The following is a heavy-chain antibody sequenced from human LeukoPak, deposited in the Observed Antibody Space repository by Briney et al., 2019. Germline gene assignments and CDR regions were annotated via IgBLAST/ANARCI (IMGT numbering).Heavy chain of an antibody. CDR1: GYTFTSYD. J-gene: IGHJ4*02. Sequence: ASVKVSCKASGYTFTSYDINWVRQATGQGLEWMGCMNPNSGNTGYAQKFQGRVTMTRNTSISTAYMELSSLRSEDTAVYYCARGFTMVRGVIIQYYFDYWGQGTLVTVSS. V-gene: IGHV1-8*01. D-gene: IGHD3-10*01. CDR2: MNPNSGNT. CDR3: ARGFTMVRGVIIQYYFDY.